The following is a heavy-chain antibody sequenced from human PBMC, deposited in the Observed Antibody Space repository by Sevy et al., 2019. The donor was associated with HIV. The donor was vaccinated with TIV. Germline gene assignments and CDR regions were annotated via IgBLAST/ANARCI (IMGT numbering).Heavy chain of an antibody. CDR2: IYRSGST. V-gene: IGHV4-4*02. D-gene: IGHD3-10*01. CDR3: ARGFDTPRGFDP. CDR1: GASISSSNW. J-gene: IGHJ5*02. Sequence: SETLSLTCGVSGASISSSNWWHWVRQPPGKGLEWLGEIYRSGSTNYNRSLKSRVTISVDNSTNQFSLQLNSVSAADPAVYYCARGFDTPRGFDPWGQGTLVTVSS.